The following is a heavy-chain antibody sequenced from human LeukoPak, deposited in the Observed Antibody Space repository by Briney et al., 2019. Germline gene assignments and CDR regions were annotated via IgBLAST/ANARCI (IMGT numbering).Heavy chain of an antibody. J-gene: IGHJ4*02. CDR1: GFTFSSYA. Sequence: GGSLRLSCAASGFTFSSYAMSWVRQAPGKGLEWVSAISGSGSSTYSADSVKGRFTISRDNSKNTLYLQINSLRAEDTAVYYCAKDAGYSGATDRSDYWGQGTLVTVSS. V-gene: IGHV3-23*01. CDR3: AKDAGYSGATDRSDY. D-gene: IGHD4-11*01. CDR2: ISGSGSST.